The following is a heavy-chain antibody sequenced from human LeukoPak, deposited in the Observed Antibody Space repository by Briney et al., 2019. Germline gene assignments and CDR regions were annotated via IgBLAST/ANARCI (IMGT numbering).Heavy chain of an antibody. CDR3: ASLHNYYGSGIIDY. D-gene: IGHD3-10*01. CDR2: MYYSGST. Sequence: SETLSLTCTVSGGSISNSDYYWGWIRQPPGKGLEWIGSMYYSGSTYHNPSLKSRVTMSVDTSKNQFSLNLSSVTAADTAVYYCASLHNYYGSGIIDYWGQGTLVTVSS. J-gene: IGHJ4*02. CDR1: GGSISNSDYY. V-gene: IGHV4-39*01.